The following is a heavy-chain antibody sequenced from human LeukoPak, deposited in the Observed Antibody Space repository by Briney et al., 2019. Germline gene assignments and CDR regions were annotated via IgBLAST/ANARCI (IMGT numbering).Heavy chain of an antibody. CDR3: ARAEYYYGSGTTLGVN. D-gene: IGHD3-10*01. CDR2: INQDGSEK. V-gene: IGHV3-7*01. Sequence: GGSLRLSCAASGFTFSGHFMSWVRQAPGKGLEGVANINQDGSEKYYVESVKGRFTISRDNARDSLYLQMNSLRAEDTAVYYCARAEYYYGSGTTLGVNWGQGTLVTVSS. J-gene: IGHJ4*02. CDR1: GFTFSGHF.